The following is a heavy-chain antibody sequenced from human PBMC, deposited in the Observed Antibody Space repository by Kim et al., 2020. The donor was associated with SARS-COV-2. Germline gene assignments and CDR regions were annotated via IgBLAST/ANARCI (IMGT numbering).Heavy chain of an antibody. J-gene: IGHJ6*02. CDR3: ARGPLEQWLVSYYYYGMDV. V-gene: IGHV4-34*01. D-gene: IGHD6-19*01. Sequence: RVTISVDTSKNQFSLKLSSVTAADTAVYYCARGPLEQWLVSYYYYGMDVWGQGTTVTVSS.